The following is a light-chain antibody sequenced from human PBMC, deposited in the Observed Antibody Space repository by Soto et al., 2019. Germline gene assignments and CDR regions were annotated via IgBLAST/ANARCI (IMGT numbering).Light chain of an antibody. CDR2: RAS. Sequence: DIQMTQSPSTLSASVGDRVTITCRASQSIGPALAWYQQKPGKAPNLLIYRASNLESGVPSRFSGSGSGTDFTLAISSLQPDDFATYYCQQYHIFLTFGQGTKLEIK. J-gene: IGKJ2*01. V-gene: IGKV1-5*03. CDR1: QSIGPA. CDR3: QQYHIFLT.